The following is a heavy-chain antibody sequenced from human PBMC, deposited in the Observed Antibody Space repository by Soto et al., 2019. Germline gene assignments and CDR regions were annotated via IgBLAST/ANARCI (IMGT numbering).Heavy chain of an antibody. CDR1: GFTFSNYA. CDR3: ARAGCDGGTCYTLVGLRYGMDV. J-gene: IGHJ6*02. D-gene: IGHD2-15*01. V-gene: IGHV3-30-3*01. CDR2: ISYDGNNK. Sequence: QVQLVESGGGVVQPGRSLRLSCAASGFTFSNYAMYWVRQAPGKGLEWVAVISYDGNNKYYADSVKGRFTISRDNSKNTLYLQVNSLGAEDPALYFCARAGCDGGTCYTLVGLRYGMDVWGQGTTVTVPS.